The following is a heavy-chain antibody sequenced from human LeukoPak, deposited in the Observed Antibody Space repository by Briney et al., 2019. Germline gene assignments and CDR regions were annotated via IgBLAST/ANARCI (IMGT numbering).Heavy chain of an antibody. V-gene: IGHV3-48*01. CDR3: ATSRGDY. CDR2: ISTSSSTI. J-gene: IGHJ4*02. Sequence: PGGSLRLSCAASGFTISSYSMTWVRQAPGKGLEWVSYISTSSSTIYYADSVKGRFTISRDNAKNSLYLQMNSLRAEDTAVYYCATSRGDYWGQGTLVTVSS. CDR1: GFTISSYS. D-gene: IGHD3-10*01.